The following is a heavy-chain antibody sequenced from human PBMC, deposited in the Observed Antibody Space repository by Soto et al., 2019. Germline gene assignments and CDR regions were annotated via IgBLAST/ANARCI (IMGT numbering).Heavy chain of an antibody. CDR1: GFSLSDHY. CDR3: SRSFTASGTDAVDY. CDR2: SRNKANSYTT. Sequence: EVQLVESGGGLVQPGGSLRLSCTASGFSLSDHYVDWVRQAPGKGLEWVGRSRNKANSYTTEYAASVRGRFTISRDDSRNSLYLQMDRLKTEDTAVYYCSRSFTASGTDAVDYWGQGTLVTFSS. D-gene: IGHD3-10*01. J-gene: IGHJ4*02. V-gene: IGHV3-72*01.